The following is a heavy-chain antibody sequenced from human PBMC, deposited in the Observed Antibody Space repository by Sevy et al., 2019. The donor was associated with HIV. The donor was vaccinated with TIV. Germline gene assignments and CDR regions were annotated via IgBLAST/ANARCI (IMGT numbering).Heavy chain of an antibody. J-gene: IGHJ4*02. D-gene: IGHD6-19*01. V-gene: IGHV1-69*13. CDR1: GGIFKSYG. Sequence: ASVKVSCKASGGIFKSYGSSWVRQAPGQGLEWMGGIIPILNTVHYAQKFQGRVTITADESTKTAYMELSSLRSEDTAVYYCVRGGDNGWYYFDYWGQETLVTVSS. CDR2: IIPILNTV. CDR3: VRGGDNGWYYFDY.